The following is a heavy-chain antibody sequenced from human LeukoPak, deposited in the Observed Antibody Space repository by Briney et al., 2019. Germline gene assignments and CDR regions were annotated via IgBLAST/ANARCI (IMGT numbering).Heavy chain of an antibody. Sequence: SETLSLTCTVSGGSISSYCCSWIRQPPGKGLEWLGYICYSGSTNYNPSLKSRVTISVDTSKNQFSLRLSSVTAADTAVYYCAARTRQLGPEDYWGQGTLVTVSS. CDR2: ICYSGST. D-gene: IGHD6-13*01. J-gene: IGHJ4*02. V-gene: IGHV4-59*01. CDR1: GGSISSYC. CDR3: AARTRQLGPEDY.